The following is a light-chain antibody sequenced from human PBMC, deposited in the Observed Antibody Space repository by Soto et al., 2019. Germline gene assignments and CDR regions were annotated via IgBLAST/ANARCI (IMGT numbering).Light chain of an antibody. CDR2: AAS. V-gene: IGKV3-15*01. Sequence: IVMTQSPATLSVSPGERATLSCMARPSVSGNLAWYQQKPGQAPRLLIYAASTRATGIPARFSGSGSGTEFTLTISSLQSEDFAVYYCQQYNNWPPITFGPGTKVDIK. CDR3: QQYNNWPPIT. CDR1: PSVSGN. J-gene: IGKJ3*01.